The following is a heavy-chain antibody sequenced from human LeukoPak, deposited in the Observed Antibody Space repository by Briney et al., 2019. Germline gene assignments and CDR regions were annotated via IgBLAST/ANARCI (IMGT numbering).Heavy chain of an antibody. CDR2: ISSGRSVM. CDR3: AGGVYGYNAFDY. Sequence: GGALRLSCVASGFTFSGYGMSWVRRAPGKGLEWVSHISSGRSVMNYADSVKGRFTISRDNDKNSVYLQMNSLRDEDTAVYYCAGGVYGYNAFDYWGQGILVSVSS. V-gene: IGHV3-48*02. CDR1: GFTFSGYG. D-gene: IGHD5/OR15-5a*01. J-gene: IGHJ4*02.